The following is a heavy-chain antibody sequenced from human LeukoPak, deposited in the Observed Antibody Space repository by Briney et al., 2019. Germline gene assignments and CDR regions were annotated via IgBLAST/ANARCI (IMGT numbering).Heavy chain of an antibody. J-gene: IGHJ4*02. V-gene: IGHV1-2*02. CDR2: INPNSGGT. D-gene: IGHD2-2*01. CDR1: GYTFSDSY. CDR3: ATRGDYCSTTSCYAF. Sequence: GASVKVSCKASGYTFSDSYMHWVRQAPGQGLEWMGWINPNSGGTNYAQKFQGRVTMTRDTSSFTAYMELSRLRSDDTAVYYCATRGDYCSTTSCYAFWSQGALVTVSS.